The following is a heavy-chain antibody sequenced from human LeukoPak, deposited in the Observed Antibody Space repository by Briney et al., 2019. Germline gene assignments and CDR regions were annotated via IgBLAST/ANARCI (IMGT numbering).Heavy chain of an antibody. V-gene: IGHV3-48*04. CDR1: RFTFSTLN. D-gene: IGHD6-13*01. CDR2: ISGSGDTI. J-gene: IGHJ4*02. Sequence: GGSLTLSCAASRFTFSTLNKNWVRQAPGKGLEWISYISGSGDTIYYADSVKGRFTVSRDNAKNSLYLQMNSLSGDDTAVYYCARGWYERGGYWGQGTLVTVSS. CDR3: ARGWYERGGY.